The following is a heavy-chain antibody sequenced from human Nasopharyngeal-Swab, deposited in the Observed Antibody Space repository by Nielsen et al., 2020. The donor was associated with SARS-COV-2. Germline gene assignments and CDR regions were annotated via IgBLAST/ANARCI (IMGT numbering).Heavy chain of an antibody. CDR1: GGTFSSYA. J-gene: IGHJ6*02. CDR3: AHDGYNYYYYGMDV. V-gene: IGHV1-69*04. CDR2: IIPILGIA. Sequence: VMFSCKASGGTFSSYAISWVRQAPGQGLEWMGRIIPILGIANYAQKFQGRVTITPDKSTSTAYMELSSLRSEDTAVYYCAHDGYNYYYYGMDVWGQGTTVTVSS. D-gene: IGHD5-24*01.